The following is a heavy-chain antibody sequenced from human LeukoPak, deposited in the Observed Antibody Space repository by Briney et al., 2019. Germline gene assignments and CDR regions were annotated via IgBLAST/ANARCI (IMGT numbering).Heavy chain of an antibody. Sequence: SGGSLRLSCTASGYTFGDYSMNWVRQPPGKGLEWIGEINHSGSTNYNPSLKSRVTISVDTSKNQFSLKLSSVTAADTAVYYCARDWRIAVAGHNYFDPWGLGTLVAVSS. CDR3: ARDWRIAVAGHNYFDP. CDR1: GYTFGDYS. D-gene: IGHD6-19*01. CDR2: INHSGST. V-gene: IGHV4-34*01. J-gene: IGHJ5*02.